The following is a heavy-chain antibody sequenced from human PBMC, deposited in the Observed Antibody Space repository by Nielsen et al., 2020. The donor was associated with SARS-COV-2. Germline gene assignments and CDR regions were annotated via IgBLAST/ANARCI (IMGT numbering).Heavy chain of an antibody. CDR2: ISYDGSNK. CDR1: GFTFSSYA. Sequence: GGSLRLSCAASGFTFSSYAMHWVRQAPGKGLEWVAVISYDGSNKYYADYVKGRFTISRDNSKNTLYLQMNSLRAEDTAVYYCARPKGSKYLDAFDIWGQGTMVTVSS. V-gene: IGHV3-30-3*01. D-gene: IGHD2/OR15-2a*01. J-gene: IGHJ3*02. CDR3: ARPKGSKYLDAFDI.